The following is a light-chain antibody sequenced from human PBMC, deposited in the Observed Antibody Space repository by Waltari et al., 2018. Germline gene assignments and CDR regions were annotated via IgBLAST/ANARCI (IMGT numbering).Light chain of an antibody. J-gene: IGLJ3*02. CDR1: GRDVGNYTY. CDR2: DVT. Sequence: QSALPQPASVSGSPGQSITISCIGTGRDVGNYTYVSWYQCHPGQAPKLMIYDVTGRPSGVSDRFSGSKSGNTASLTIAGLQTEDEAFYYCSSYTSDSTIVFGGGTRLTVL. CDR3: SSYTSDSTIV. V-gene: IGLV2-14*03.